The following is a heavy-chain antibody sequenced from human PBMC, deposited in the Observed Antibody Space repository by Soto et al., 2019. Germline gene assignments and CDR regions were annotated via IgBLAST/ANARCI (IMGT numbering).Heavy chain of an antibody. CDR3: AREPFPVPAAAKALAHRGYNWFDP. V-gene: IGHV3-30-3*01. CDR1: GFTFSSYA. J-gene: IGHJ5*02. Sequence: QVQLVESGGGVVQPGRSLRLSCAASGFTFSSYAMHWVRQAPGKGLEWVAVISYDGSNQYYADSVKGRFTISSDNYKNTMYLQMNSLRAEDTALYYCAREPFPVPAAAKALAHRGYNWFDPWGQGTLVTVSS. CDR2: ISYDGSNQ. D-gene: IGHD2-2*01.